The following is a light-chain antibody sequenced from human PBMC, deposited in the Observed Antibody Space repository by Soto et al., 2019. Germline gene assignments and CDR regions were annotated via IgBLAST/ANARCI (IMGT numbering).Light chain of an antibody. CDR3: XXXNDYSXT. Sequence: IQMTQSPSTLSASVGDRVAITCRASQSIGIWLAWYQQKPGKAPRFLIYKASSLESGVPSRFSGSGSGTEXXLTISXXQPXDFATXXXXXXNDYSXTFGQGTKVEIK. CDR2: KAS. V-gene: IGKV1-5*03. CDR1: QSIGIW. J-gene: IGKJ1*01.